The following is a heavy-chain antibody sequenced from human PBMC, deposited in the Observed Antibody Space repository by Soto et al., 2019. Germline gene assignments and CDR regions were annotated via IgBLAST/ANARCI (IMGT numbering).Heavy chain of an antibody. CDR2: INGYNGNT. D-gene: IGHD3-16*01. CDR3: ARMGDVPYYYYGMDV. Sequence: ASVKVSCKASGYTFTSYGISWVRQAPGQGLEWLGWINGYNGNTNYAQKLQGRVTMTTDTSTSTAYMELRSLRSDDTAVYYCARMGDVPYYYYGMDVWGQGTTVTVSS. V-gene: IGHV1-18*01. CDR1: GYTFTSYG. J-gene: IGHJ6*02.